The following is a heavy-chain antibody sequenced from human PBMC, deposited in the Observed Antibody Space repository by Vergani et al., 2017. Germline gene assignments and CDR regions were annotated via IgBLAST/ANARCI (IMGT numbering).Heavy chain of an antibody. CDR3: ARDGASSSWSAFDY. V-gene: IGHV4-59*12. J-gene: IGHJ4*02. Sequence: QVQLQESGPGLVKPSETLSLTCTVSGGSISSYYWSWIRQPPGKGLEWIGYIYYSGSTNYNPSLKSRVTISVDTSKNQFSLKLSSVTAADTAVYYCARDGASSSWSAFDYWGQGTLVTVSS. CDR2: IYYSGST. D-gene: IGHD6-13*01. CDR1: GGSISSYY.